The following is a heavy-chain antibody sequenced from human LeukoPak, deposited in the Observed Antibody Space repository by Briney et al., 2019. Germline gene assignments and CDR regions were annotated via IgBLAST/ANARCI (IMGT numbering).Heavy chain of an antibody. CDR2: IYYSGNT. CDR1: GGSITSSNFY. Sequence: PSETLSLTCTVSGGSITSSNFYWGWIRQSPGKGLEWIGSIYYSGNTNYNPSLKSRVTISVDTSKNQSSLKLSSVTAADTAVYYCARHGGNYYLDYWGQGTLVTVSS. D-gene: IGHD1-26*01. V-gene: IGHV4-39*01. CDR3: ARHGGNYYLDY. J-gene: IGHJ4*02.